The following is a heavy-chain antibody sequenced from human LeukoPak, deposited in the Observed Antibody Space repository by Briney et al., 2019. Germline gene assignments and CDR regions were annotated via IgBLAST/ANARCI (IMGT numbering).Heavy chain of an antibody. Sequence: PSETLSLTCIVSGYSISSGYYWGWIRQPPGKGLEWIGSIYQSGPAYYNPSLKSRVTISVDTFKNQFSLKLSSVTAADTAVYYCARTNPYYYMDVCGKGTTVTVSS. J-gene: IGHJ6*03. V-gene: IGHV4-38-2*02. CDR1: GYSISSGYY. CDR2: IYQSGPA. CDR3: ARTNPYYYMDV.